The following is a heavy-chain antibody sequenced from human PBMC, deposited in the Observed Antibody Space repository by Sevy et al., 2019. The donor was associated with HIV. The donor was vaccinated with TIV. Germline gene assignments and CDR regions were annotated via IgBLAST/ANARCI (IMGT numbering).Heavy chain of an antibody. CDR2: VSASGATT. J-gene: IGHJ4*02. V-gene: IGHV3-23*01. CDR3: ARGRLTTDY. Sequence: GESLKISCAASGFSFSSYAMSWVRQAPGKGLEWVSAVSASGATTYYADSVKGRFTISRDNSRSTLYLQMNSLRAEDTAVYYCARGRLTTDYWGQGTLVTVSS. D-gene: IGHD4-4*01. CDR1: GFSFSSYA.